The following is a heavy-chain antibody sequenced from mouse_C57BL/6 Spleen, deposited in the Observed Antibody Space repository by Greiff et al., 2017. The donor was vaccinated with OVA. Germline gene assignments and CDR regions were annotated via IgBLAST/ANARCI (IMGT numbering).Heavy chain of an antibody. V-gene: IGHV1-7*01. Sequence: VQLQESGAELAKPGASVKLSCKASGYTFTSYWMHWVKQRPGQGLEWIGDINPSNGYTKYNQKFKDKATLTADKSSSTAYLQLSSLTYEDSAVYYCARSSPDGYYEYYFDYWGQGTTLTVSS. CDR1: GYTFTSYW. D-gene: IGHD2-3*01. CDR3: ARSSPDGYYEYYFDY. CDR2: INPSNGYT. J-gene: IGHJ2*01.